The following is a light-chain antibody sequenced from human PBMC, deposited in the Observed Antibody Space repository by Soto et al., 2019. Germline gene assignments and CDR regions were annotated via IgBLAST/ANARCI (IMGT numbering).Light chain of an antibody. CDR1: QGISSY. V-gene: IGKV1-9*01. CDR2: AAS. Sequence: IQLTQSPSSLSASVGDRVTITCRASQGISSYLAWYQQKPGKAPKLLIYAASTLQSGVPSRFRGSGSGTDFTLTISSLQREDFATYYCQQLNSYPITFGQGTRLEI. CDR3: QQLNSYPIT. J-gene: IGKJ5*01.